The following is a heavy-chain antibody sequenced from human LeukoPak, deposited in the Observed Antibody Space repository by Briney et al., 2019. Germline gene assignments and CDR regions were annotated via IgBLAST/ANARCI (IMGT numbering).Heavy chain of an antibody. CDR1: GFTFSSYE. CDR2: ISSSGSTI. CDR3: ARDRATRSRVYYYYGMDV. Sequence: GGSLRLSCAASGFTFSSYEMNWVRQAPGKGLEWVSYISSSGSTIYYADSVKGRFTISRDNAKNSLYLQMNSLRAEDTAVYYCARDRATRSRVYYYYGMDVWGQGTTVTVSS. J-gene: IGHJ6*02. V-gene: IGHV3-48*03.